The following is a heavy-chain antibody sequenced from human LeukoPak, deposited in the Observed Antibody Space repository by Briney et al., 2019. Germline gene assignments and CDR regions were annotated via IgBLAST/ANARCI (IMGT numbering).Heavy chain of an antibody. D-gene: IGHD2-2*02. CDR3: ARESIVVVPAAIYYYYGMDV. J-gene: IGHJ6*02. Sequence: GGSLRLSCAASGFTFSSYAMSWVRQAPGKGLEWVSYISSSSSTIYYADSVKGRFTISRDNAKNSLYLQMNSLRDEDTAVYYCARESIVVVPAAIYYYYGMDVWGQGTTVTVSS. CDR1: GFTFSSYA. CDR2: ISSSSSTI. V-gene: IGHV3-48*02.